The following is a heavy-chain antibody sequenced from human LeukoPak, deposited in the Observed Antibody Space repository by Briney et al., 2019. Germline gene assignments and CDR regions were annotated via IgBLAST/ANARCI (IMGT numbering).Heavy chain of an antibody. D-gene: IGHD7-27*01. V-gene: IGHV6-1*01. CDR1: RDSVSNNSAT. CDR2: TYYRSKWYN. CDR3: ARDQGLGRYAFDI. Sequence: SQNLSLTCAISRDSVSNNSATWNWIRQSPSRGLEWLGRTYYRSKWYNDYAVSVKSRITINPDTSKNQFSLQLNSVTPEDTAVYYCARDQGLGRYAFDIWGQGTMVTVSS. J-gene: IGHJ3*02.